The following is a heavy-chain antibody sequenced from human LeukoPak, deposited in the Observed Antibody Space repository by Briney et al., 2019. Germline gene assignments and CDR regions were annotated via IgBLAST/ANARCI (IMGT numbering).Heavy chain of an antibody. CDR3: ARERGGQRSGQFDQ. V-gene: IGHV4-59*01. CDR1: GDSIRSSY. Sequence: SETLSLTCTVSGDSIRSSYWSWVRQPPGETLEWVGYIYYSGSANYNPSLTDRGSMSVDTSKNQWSLRLSSVPSADSAVYFCARERGGQRSGQFDQWGQGILVTVSS. D-gene: IGHD2-15*01. CDR2: IYYSGSA. J-gene: IGHJ4*02.